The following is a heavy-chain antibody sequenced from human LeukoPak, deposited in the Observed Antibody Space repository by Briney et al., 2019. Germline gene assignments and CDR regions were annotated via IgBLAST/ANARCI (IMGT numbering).Heavy chain of an antibody. D-gene: IGHD1-26*01. V-gene: IGHV4-59*01. CDR2: IYYSGST. J-gene: IGHJ4*02. CDR3: ARDREIVGATDYDY. CDR1: GGSISSYY. Sequence: SETLSLTCTVSGGSISSYYWSWIRQPPGKGLEWIGYIYYSGSTNYNPSLKSRVTISVDTSKNQFSLKLSSVTAADTAMYYCARDREIVGATDYDYWGQGTLVTVSS.